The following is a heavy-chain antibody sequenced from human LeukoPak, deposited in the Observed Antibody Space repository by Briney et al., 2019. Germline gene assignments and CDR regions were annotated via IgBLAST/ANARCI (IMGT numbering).Heavy chain of an antibody. CDR2: IKQDGSEK. V-gene: IGHV3-7*01. CDR1: GFTFSSYS. Sequence: GGSLRLSCAASGFTFSSYSMNWVRQAPGKGLEWVANIKQDGSEKYYVDSVKGRFTISRDNAKNSLYLQMNSLRAEDTAVYYCARGCHSSSREDYWGQGTLVTVSS. D-gene: IGHD6-13*01. J-gene: IGHJ4*02. CDR3: ARGCHSSSREDY.